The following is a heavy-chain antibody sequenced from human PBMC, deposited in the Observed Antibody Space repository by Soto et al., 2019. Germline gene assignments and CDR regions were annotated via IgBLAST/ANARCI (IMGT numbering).Heavy chain of an antibody. J-gene: IGHJ4*02. V-gene: IGHV3-30*14. D-gene: IGHD3-10*01. Sequence: QVQLVESGGGVVQPGRSLRLSCAASGFTFSGYAMHWVRQAPGKGLEWVAATSYDDNFKYYADSVKGRFTISRDNSKNQLFLQMNNLRTEDTAMYYCARRGGRSGIWYFDYWGQGSLVTVSS. CDR1: GFTFSGYA. CDR3: ARRGGRSGIWYFDY. CDR2: TSYDDNFK.